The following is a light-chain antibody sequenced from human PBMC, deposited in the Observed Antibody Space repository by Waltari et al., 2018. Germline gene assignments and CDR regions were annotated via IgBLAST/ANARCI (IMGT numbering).Light chain of an antibody. J-gene: IGLJ3*02. CDR3: ALYMGSGIWV. Sequence: QTVVTQEPSLSVSPGGTVTLTCALSSGSLFTTSYPICYQQTPGQAPRTLVYKANARSSGVPDRFSGSILGNTAALTITGAQADDESDYYCALYMGSGIWVFGGGTRLTVL. CDR1: SGSLFTTSY. V-gene: IGLV8-61*01. CDR2: KAN.